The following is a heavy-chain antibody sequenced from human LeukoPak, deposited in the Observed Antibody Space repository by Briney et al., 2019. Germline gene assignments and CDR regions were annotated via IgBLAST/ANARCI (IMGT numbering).Heavy chain of an antibody. V-gene: IGHV4-59*01. J-gene: IGHJ5*02. D-gene: IGHD6-6*01. CDR2: VYYIGTT. Sequence: SETLSLTCTVSGGSISSYYWSWIRQPPGKGLEWIGNVYYIGTTSYNSSLKSRVTISVDTSKNQFSLEVTSVTAADTAVYYCARNTSSSPRFDPWGQGTLVTVSS. CDR3: ARNTSSSPRFDP. CDR1: GGSISSYY.